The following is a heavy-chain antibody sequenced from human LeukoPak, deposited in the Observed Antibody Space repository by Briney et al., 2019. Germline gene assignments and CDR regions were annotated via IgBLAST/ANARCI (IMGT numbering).Heavy chain of an antibody. CDR1: GGSISSSSYY. CDR2: IYYSGST. V-gene: IGHV4-39*07. CDR3: ARDQGAIET. Sequence: KTSETLSLTCTVSGGSISSSSYYWGWIRQPPGKGLEWIGYIYYSGSTDYNPSLKSRVTISVDTSKNQFSLKLSSVTAADTAVYYCARDQGAIETWGQGTLVTVSS. J-gene: IGHJ5*02. D-gene: IGHD5-24*01.